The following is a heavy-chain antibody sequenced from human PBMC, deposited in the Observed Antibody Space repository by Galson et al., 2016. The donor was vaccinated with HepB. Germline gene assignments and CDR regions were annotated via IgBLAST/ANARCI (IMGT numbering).Heavy chain of an antibody. Sequence: AISGDSVSSNSAAWNWIRQSPSRGLEWLGRTYYRSKWCNDYAVSVKSRIIVNPDTSKNQFSLQLNSVTPEDTAVYYCVEQRKGAPYGMDVWGQGTTVTVPS. V-gene: IGHV6-1*01. J-gene: IGHJ6*02. CDR2: TYYRSKWCN. D-gene: IGHD1/OR15-1a*01. CDR1: GDSVSSNSAA. CDR3: VEQRKGAPYGMDV.